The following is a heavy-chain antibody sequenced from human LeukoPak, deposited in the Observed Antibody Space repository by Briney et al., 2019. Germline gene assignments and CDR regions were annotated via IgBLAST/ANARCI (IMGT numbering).Heavy chain of an antibody. Sequence: SETLSLTCTVSGESMKTDFWNWIRQPAGRGLEWIGRISTGGVSTYNPSLESRVTVSVDTSKSQFSLSLTSMTAADTAVYYCARAPHYRDYGSYFDSWGQGTLVTVSS. CDR1: GESMKTDF. CDR3: ARAPHYRDYGSYFDS. J-gene: IGHJ4*02. V-gene: IGHV4-4*07. D-gene: IGHD4-17*01. CDR2: ISTGGVS.